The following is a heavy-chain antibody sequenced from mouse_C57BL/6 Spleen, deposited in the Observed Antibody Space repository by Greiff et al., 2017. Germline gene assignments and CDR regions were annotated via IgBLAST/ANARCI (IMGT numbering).Heavy chain of an antibody. Sequence: EVKLVESEGGLVQPGSSMKLSCTASGFTFSDYYMAWVRQVPEKGLEWVANINYDGSSTYYLDSLKSRFIISRDNAKNSLYRQMSSLKSEDTATYYCARDRDYYGSSYGGYFDVWGTGTTVTVSS. D-gene: IGHD1-1*01. J-gene: IGHJ1*03. V-gene: IGHV5-16*01. CDR2: INYDGSST. CDR1: GFTFSDYY. CDR3: ARDRDYYGSSYGGYFDV.